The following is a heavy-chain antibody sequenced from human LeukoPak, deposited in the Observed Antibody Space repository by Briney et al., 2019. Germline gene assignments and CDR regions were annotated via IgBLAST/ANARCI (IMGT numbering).Heavy chain of an antibody. CDR2: ISSSSSYI. Sequence: GGSLRLSCAASGFTFSSYSMNWVRQAPGKGLEWVSSISSSSSYIYYADSVKGRFTISRDNAKNSLYLQMNSLRAEDTAVYYCARVYGSGRGWYDYWGQGTLVTVSS. V-gene: IGHV3-21*01. D-gene: IGHD3-10*01. J-gene: IGHJ4*02. CDR1: GFTFSSYS. CDR3: ARVYGSGRGWYDY.